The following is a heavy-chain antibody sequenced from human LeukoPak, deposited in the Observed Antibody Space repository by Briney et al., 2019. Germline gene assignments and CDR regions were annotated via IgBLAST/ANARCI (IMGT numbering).Heavy chain of an antibody. CDR1: GGSFSGDY. Sequence: PSEILSLTCAVYGGSFSGDYWNWIRQPPGKGLEWIGEINHSGSTNSNPSLKSRVTISVDRSKNQFSLKLSSVTAADTAVYYCARRPRYSSGWYYFDSWGQGTLVTVSS. V-gene: IGHV4-34*01. CDR2: INHSGST. J-gene: IGHJ4*02. D-gene: IGHD6-19*01. CDR3: ARRPRYSSGWYYFDS.